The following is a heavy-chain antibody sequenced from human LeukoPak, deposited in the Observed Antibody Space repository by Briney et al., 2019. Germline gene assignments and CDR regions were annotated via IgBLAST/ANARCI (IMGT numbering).Heavy chain of an antibody. Sequence: GGSLRLSCAASGWTFDNYGMSWVRQVPGKGLEWVSGINWNGGSTGYADSVKGRFTISRDNAKNSLYLQMNSLRAEDTALFHCVCLLGSSWYAPTGYFDLWGRGTLVTVSS. D-gene: IGHD6-13*01. CDR2: INWNGGST. J-gene: IGHJ2*01. CDR1: GWTFDNYG. CDR3: VCLLGSSWYAPTGYFDL. V-gene: IGHV3-20*01.